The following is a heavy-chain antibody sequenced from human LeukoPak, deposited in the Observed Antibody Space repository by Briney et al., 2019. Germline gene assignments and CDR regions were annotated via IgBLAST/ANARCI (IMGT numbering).Heavy chain of an antibody. CDR1: RFIFSRNS. CDR3: ARGRGVRGVIRVYAFDI. D-gene: IGHD3-10*01. V-gene: IGHV3-21*01. J-gene: IGHJ3*02. CDR2: ISSSSSYI. Sequence: GGSLRLSCAASRFIFSRNSMNWVRQAPGKGLEWVSSISSSSSYIYCADSVKGRFTISRDNAKNSLYLQMNSLRAEDTAVYYCARGRGVRGVIRVYAFDIWGQGTMVTVSS.